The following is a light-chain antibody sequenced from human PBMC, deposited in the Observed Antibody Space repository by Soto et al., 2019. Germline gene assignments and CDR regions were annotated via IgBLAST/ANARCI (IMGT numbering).Light chain of an antibody. CDR3: QQRSNWPPWT. Sequence: EIVLTQSPATLSLSPGERATLSCRASQSVSSYLAWYQQKPGQAPRLPIYDASNRATGIPARFSGSGSGTGFTLTISSLEPADFAVYYCQQRSNWPPWTFGQGTKVEIK. J-gene: IGKJ1*01. V-gene: IGKV3-11*01. CDR2: DAS. CDR1: QSVSSY.